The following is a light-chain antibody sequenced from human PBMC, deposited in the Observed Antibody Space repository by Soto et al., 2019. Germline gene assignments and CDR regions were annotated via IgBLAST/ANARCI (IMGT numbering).Light chain of an antibody. J-gene: IGLJ1*01. CDR3: SSYTSSSTLYV. CDR2: DVS. Sequence: QSVLTQPASVSGSPGQSITISCTGTSSDVGGYNYVSWYQQHPGKAPKLMIYDVSNRPSGVSNRFSGCKSGNTASLTISGLQAEDEDDYSCSSYTSSSTLYVFGTGTKVTAL. CDR1: SSDVGGYNY. V-gene: IGLV2-14*01.